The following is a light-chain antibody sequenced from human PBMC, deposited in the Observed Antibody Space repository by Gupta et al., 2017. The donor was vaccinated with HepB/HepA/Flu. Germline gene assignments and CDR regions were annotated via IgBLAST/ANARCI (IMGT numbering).Light chain of an antibody. CDR2: DVS. Sequence: QSALTQPASVSVSPGQSITISCTGTSSDVGGYNYVSWYQQHPGKAPKLMIYDVSNRPSGVSTRFSGSKSGNTASLTISGLQEEDEADYYCSSYTSSSNDVVFGGGTKLTVL. CDR1: SSDVGGYNY. J-gene: IGLJ2*01. V-gene: IGLV2-14*03. CDR3: SSYTSSSNDVV.